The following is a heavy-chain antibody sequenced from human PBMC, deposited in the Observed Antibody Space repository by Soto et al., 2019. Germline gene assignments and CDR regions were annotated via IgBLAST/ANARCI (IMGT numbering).Heavy chain of an antibody. Sequence: PSETLSLTCAVSGGSISSSNWWSWVRQPPGKGLEWIGEIYHSGSTNYNPSLKSRVTISVDKSKNQFSLKLSSVTAADTAVYYCARDRTDDLLTGYPLLDYYGMDVWGQGTTVTVSS. J-gene: IGHJ6*02. CDR1: GGSISSSNW. CDR3: ARDRTDDLLTGYPLLDYYGMDV. CDR2: IYHSGST. D-gene: IGHD3-9*01. V-gene: IGHV4-4*02.